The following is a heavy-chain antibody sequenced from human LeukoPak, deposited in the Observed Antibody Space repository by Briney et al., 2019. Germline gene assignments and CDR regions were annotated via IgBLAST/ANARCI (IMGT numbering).Heavy chain of an antibody. J-gene: IGHJ4*02. CDR3: ARDLWGSSSSQLATFDY. Sequence: GGSLRLSCAASGFTFDDYGVSWVRQAPGKGLEWVSGINWNGGSTAYADSVKGRFTISRDNAKNSLYLQMTSLRAEDTAFYYCARDLWGSSSSQLATFDYWGQGTLVTVSS. CDR2: INWNGGST. V-gene: IGHV3-20*04. D-gene: IGHD6-6*01. CDR1: GFTFDDYG.